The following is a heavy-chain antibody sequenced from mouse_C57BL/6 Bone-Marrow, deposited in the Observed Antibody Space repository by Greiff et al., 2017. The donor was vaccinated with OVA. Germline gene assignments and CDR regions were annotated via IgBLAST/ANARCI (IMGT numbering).Heavy chain of an antibody. D-gene: IGHD2-4*01. CDR2: ISYDGSN. V-gene: IGHV3-6*01. CDR1: GYSITSGYY. J-gene: IGHJ3*01. CDR3: ARAVYDYDGWFAY. Sequence: VQLQQSGPGLVKPSQSLSLTCSVTGYSITSGYYWNWIRQFPGNKLEWMGYISYDGSNNYNPSLKNRISITRDTSKNQFFLKLNSVTTEDTATYYCARAVYDYDGWFAYWGQGTLVTVSA.